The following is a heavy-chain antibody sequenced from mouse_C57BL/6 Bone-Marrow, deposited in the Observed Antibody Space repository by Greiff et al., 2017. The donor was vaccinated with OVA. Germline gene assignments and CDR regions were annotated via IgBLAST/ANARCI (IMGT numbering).Heavy chain of an antibody. V-gene: IGHV1-81*01. CDR2: IYPRSGNT. CDR3: ARGPHYYGSSSWFAY. J-gene: IGHJ3*01. CDR1: GYTFTSYG. D-gene: IGHD1-1*01. Sequence: VQLQQSGAELARPGASVKLSCKASGYTFTSYGISWVKQRPGQGLEWIGEIYPRSGNTYYNEKFKGKATLTADKSSSTAYMELRSLTSEDSAVYFGARGPHYYGSSSWFAYWGQGTLVTVSA.